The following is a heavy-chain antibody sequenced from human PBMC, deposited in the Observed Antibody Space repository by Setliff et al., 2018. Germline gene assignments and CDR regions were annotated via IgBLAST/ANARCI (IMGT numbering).Heavy chain of an antibody. CDR1: GYSFTNYW. CDR2: IYPGDSDT. J-gene: IGHJ3*02. CDR3: ARQAIFGSDAFDI. Sequence: GESLKISCMGSGYSFTNYWIGWVRQMPGKGPEWMGIIYPGDSDTRYSPSFQGQVTISADKSISTAYLQWSSLKASDTAMYYCARQAIFGSDAFDIWGQGTMVTVSS. D-gene: IGHD3-3*01. V-gene: IGHV5-51*01.